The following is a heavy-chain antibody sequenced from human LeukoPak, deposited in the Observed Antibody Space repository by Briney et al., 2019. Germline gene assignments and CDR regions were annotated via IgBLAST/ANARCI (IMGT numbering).Heavy chain of an antibody. D-gene: IGHD3-10*01. J-gene: IGHJ4*02. CDR1: GYSISSGYY. CDR2: IYYSGST. Sequence: PSETLSLTCTVSGYSISSGYYWGWIRQPPGKGLEWIGSIYYSGSTYYNPSLKSRVTISVDTSKNQFSLKLSSVTAADTAVYYCARDQGITMVRGVIITGYYFDYWGQGTLVTVSS. CDR3: ARDQGITMVRGVIITGYYFDY. V-gene: IGHV4-38-2*02.